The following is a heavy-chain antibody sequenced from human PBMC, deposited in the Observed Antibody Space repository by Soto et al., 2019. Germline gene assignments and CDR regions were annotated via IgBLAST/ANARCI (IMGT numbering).Heavy chain of an antibody. CDR2: ISWNSGSI. J-gene: IGHJ3*02. CDR1: GFTFDDYA. D-gene: IGHD2-2*02. CDR3: AKDFAGYTGENAFDI. Sequence: EVQLVESGGGLVQPGRSLRLSCAASGFTFDDYAMHWVRQAPGKGLEWVSGISWNSGSIGYADSVKGRFTISRDNAKNSLYLERNSLSAEDTALYCWAKDFAGYTGENAFDIWGQGTIVTVSS. V-gene: IGHV3-9*01.